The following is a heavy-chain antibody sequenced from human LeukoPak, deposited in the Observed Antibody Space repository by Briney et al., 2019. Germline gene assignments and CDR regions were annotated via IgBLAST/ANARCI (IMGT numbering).Heavy chain of an antibody. V-gene: IGHV3-21*01. Sequence: PGGSLRLSCAASGFTFTTYSMNWVRQAPGKGLEWVSSISSSSNYIFYADSVKGRFTISRDNAKNSVYLQMNSLRAEDTAVYYCARDKTVADLDYWGQGTLVTVSS. CDR1: GFTFTTYS. D-gene: IGHD6-19*01. J-gene: IGHJ4*02. CDR2: ISSSSNYI. CDR3: ARDKTVADLDY.